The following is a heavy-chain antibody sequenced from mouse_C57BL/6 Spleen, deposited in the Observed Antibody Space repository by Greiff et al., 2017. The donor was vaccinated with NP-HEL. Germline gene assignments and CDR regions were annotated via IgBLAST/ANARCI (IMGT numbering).Heavy chain of an antibody. Sequence: DVMLVESGGGLVKPGGSLKLSCAASGFTFSSYAMSWVRQTPEKRLEWVATISDGGSYTYYPDNVKGRCTISRDNAKNNLYLQMSHLKSEDTAMYYCARDGYYFDYWGQGTTLTVSS. D-gene: IGHD2-2*01. V-gene: IGHV5-4*01. J-gene: IGHJ2*01. CDR2: ISDGGSYT. CDR3: ARDGYYFDY. CDR1: GFTFSSYA.